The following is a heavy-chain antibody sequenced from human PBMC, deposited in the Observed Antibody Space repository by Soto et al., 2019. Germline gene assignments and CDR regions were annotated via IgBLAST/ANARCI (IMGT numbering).Heavy chain of an antibody. CDR1: GGSFSGYY. Sequence: LSLTCAVYGGSFSGYYWSWIRQPPGKGLEWIGEINHSGSTNYNPSLKSRVTISVDTSKNQFSLKLSSVSAADTAVYYCATGRGVRGVIITTYYYYGLDVWGQGTTVTVSS. J-gene: IGHJ6*02. CDR3: ATGRGVRGVIITTYYYYGLDV. V-gene: IGHV4-34*01. CDR2: INHSGST. D-gene: IGHD3-10*01.